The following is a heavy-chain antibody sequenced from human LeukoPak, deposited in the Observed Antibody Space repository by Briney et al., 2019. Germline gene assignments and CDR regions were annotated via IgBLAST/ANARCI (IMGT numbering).Heavy chain of an antibody. J-gene: IGHJ3*01. CDR2: VYYTGST. Sequence: SETLSLTCTVSGGSISSSSHYWSWVRQPPGKGLEWIGFVYYTGSTNYSPSLKSRVTISVDTSKNQFSLKLRSVTAADTAVYYCARISSSNWYNERGAFDVWGQGTMVTVSS. CDR1: GGSISSSSHY. D-gene: IGHD6-13*01. CDR3: ARISSSNWYNERGAFDV. V-gene: IGHV4-61*01.